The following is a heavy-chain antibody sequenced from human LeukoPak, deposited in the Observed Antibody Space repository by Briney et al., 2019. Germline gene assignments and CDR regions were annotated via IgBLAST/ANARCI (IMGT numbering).Heavy chain of an antibody. D-gene: IGHD3-10*01. J-gene: IGHJ3*01. CDR1: VFAVTRCG. Sequence: SVKVSCKGSVFAVTRCGMQWVRQARRQRLGWIGWSVRGSGNTGYAQKFQERVTIIRKLFARTAYLELSSLSSVDTAVYYCGTVVLGDNHLWHAFDVW. CDR3: GTVVLGDNHLWHAFDV. V-gene: IGHV1-58*02. CDR2: SVRGSGNT.